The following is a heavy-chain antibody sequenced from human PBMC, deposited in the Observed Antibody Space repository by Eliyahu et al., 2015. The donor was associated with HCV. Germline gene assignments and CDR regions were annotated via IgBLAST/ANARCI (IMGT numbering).Heavy chain of an antibody. D-gene: IGHD6-19*01. V-gene: IGHV4-59*01. Sequence: QVQLQESGPGLVKPSETLSLTCTITXYYWSWIRXPPGKGLXWIGYIHXSGSTNXNPPPKSRVTIXXDTSKNQFSLXLTSLTAADTAVYFCASGGGGIAVAGTGGWFDPWGQGTLVTVSS. J-gene: IGHJ5*02. CDR2: IHXSGST. CDR1: ITXYY. CDR3: ASGGGGIAVAGTGGWFDP.